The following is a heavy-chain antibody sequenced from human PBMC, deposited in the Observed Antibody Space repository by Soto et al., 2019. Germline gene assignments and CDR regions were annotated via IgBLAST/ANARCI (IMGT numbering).Heavy chain of an antibody. V-gene: IGHV3-30-3*01. CDR3: ARDGQWLGTQIDY. CDR1: EFTFSSYA. CDR2: ISYDGSDK. J-gene: IGHJ4*02. Sequence: QVQLVESGGGVVQPGTSLRLSCAASEFTFSSYAMHWVRQAPGKGLEWVAVISYDGSDKYYADSVKGRFTISRDNXKNTLHLHMNSLGAEDTAVYYCARDGQWLGTQIDYWGQGTQVTVSS. D-gene: IGHD6-19*01.